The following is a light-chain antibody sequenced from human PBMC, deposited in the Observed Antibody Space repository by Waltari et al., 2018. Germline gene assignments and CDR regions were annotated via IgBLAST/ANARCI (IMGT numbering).Light chain of an antibody. CDR2: GAS. V-gene: IGKV3-15*01. J-gene: IGKJ1*01. CDR3: QQFNDWPRT. Sequence: EVVMTQSPATLSVSPGERATLPCRASHSVSINLDWYQQKPGQAPRLLIYGASTRATGVPARFSGSGSGTEFTLTISSLQSEDFAVYYCQQFNDWPRTFGHGTKVEIK. CDR1: HSVSIN.